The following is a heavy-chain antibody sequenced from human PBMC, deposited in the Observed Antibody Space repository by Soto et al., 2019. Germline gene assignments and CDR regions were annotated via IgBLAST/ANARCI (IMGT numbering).Heavy chain of an antibody. D-gene: IGHD1-26*01. CDR3: AREGGSYYRTLDS. CDR2: ISYDGSNK. Sequence: QVQLVESGGGVVQPGRSLRLSCAASGFTFSSYAMHWVRQAPGKGLEWVAVISYDGSNKYYADSVKGRFTISRDNSKYTLYLQMNSLRAEDTAVYYCAREGGSYYRTLDSWGQGTLVTVSS. CDR1: GFTFSSYA. J-gene: IGHJ5*01. V-gene: IGHV3-30-3*01.